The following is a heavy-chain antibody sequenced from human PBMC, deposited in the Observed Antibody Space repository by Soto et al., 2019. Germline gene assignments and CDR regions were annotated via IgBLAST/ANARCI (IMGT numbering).Heavy chain of an antibody. CDR1: SFTFSSYW. V-gene: IGHV3-7*01. J-gene: IGHJ3*02. CDR2: IKEDGSEK. CDR3: ARLTSGRHLGDAFDI. D-gene: IGHD6-19*01. Sequence: EVQLVESGGDLVQPGGSLRLSCAASSFTFSSYWMSWVRQAPGKGLEWVANIKEDGSEKYYVDSVKGRFTISRDNAKNSLYLKMNSLRAEDTAVYYCARLTSGRHLGDAFDIWGQGTMVTVSS.